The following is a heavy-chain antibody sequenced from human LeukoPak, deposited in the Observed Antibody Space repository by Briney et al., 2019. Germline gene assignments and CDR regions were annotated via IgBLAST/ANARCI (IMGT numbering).Heavy chain of an antibody. Sequence: ASVKVSCKASGYTFSNYDINWVRQATGQGLEWMGWMNPSSGNTGYAQKFQDRVTMTRNTTISTAYMQLSSLKSEDTAVYYSARGPSCRSMTCPHWFDPWGQGTLVTVSS. J-gene: IGHJ5*02. D-gene: IGHD2-2*01. V-gene: IGHV1-8*01. CDR1: GYTFSNYD. CDR2: MNPSSGNT. CDR3: ARGPSCRSMTCPHWFDP.